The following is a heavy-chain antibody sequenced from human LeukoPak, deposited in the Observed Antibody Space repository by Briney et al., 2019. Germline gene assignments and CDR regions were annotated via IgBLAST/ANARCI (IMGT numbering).Heavy chain of an antibody. CDR1: GFIFSTYA. V-gene: IGHV3-30*04. J-gene: IGHJ3*01. D-gene: IGHD3-10*01. Sequence: PAGSLRLSCTASGFIFSTYAFHWVRQAPGKGTEWMAFITYDGSNTYFADSVKGRFTLSRDNSKNALYLQMNSLRPADTAVYYCARPGGYAFDLWGQGTMVTVSS. CDR2: ITYDGSNT. CDR3: ARPGGYAFDL.